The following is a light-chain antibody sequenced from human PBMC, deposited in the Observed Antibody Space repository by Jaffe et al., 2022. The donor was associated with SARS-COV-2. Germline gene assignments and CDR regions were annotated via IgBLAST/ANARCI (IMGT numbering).Light chain of an antibody. V-gene: IGKV3-15*01. CDR1: QSVSSN. CDR2: GAS. Sequence: EIVMTQSPATLSVSPGERTTLSCRASQSVSSNLAWYQQKPGQAPRLLFYGASTRATGIPARFSGSGSGTEFTLTISSLQSEDFAVYYCQQYNNWRGTFGQGTKVEIK. CDR3: QQYNNWRGT. J-gene: IGKJ1*01.